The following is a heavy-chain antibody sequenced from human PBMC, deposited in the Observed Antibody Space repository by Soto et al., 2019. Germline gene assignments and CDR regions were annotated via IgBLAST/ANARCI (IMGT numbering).Heavy chain of an antibody. D-gene: IGHD2-2*01. Sequence: GASVNVCCKASGYAFTSYDIRWVRQATGQGLEWMGWMNPNSGNTGYAQKFQGRVTMTRNTSISTAYMELSSLRSEDTAVYYCPSHSLLAPEPYGMDVWGQGTTVTVSS. J-gene: IGHJ6*02. CDR1: GYAFTSYD. CDR3: PSHSLLAPEPYGMDV. V-gene: IGHV1-8*01. CDR2: MNPNSGNT.